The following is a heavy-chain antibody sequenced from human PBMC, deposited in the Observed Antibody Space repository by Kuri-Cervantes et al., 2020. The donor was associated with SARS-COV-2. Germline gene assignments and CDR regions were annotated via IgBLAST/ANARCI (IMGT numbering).Heavy chain of an antibody. D-gene: IGHD6-19*01. J-gene: IGHJ4*02. Sequence: SETLSLTCTVSGGSISSHYWSWIRQPPGKGLEWIGYIYYSGSTNYNPSLKSRVTISVDTSKNQFSLKLSSVTAADTAVYFCARGAAVAATCFDYWGQGTLVTVSS. CDR3: ARGAAVAATCFDY. V-gene: IGHV4-59*11. CDR1: GGSISSHY. CDR2: IYYSGST.